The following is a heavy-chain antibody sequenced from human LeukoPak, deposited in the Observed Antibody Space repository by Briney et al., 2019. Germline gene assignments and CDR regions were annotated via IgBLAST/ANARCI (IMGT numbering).Heavy chain of an antibody. J-gene: IGHJ4*02. CDR3: AGGLRYFDWPPRLY. V-gene: IGHV3-7*01. D-gene: IGHD3-9*01. CDR2: IKQDGSEK. Sequence: GGSLRLSCAASGFTFSSYWMSWVRQAPGKGLEWVANIKQDGSEKYYVDSVKGRFTISRDNAKNSLYLQMNSLRAEDTAVYYCAGGLRYFDWPPRLYWGQGTLVTVSS. CDR1: GFTFSSYW.